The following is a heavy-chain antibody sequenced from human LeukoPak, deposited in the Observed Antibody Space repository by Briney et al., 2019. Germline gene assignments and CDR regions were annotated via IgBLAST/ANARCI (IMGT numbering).Heavy chain of an antibody. V-gene: IGHV4-31*03. D-gene: IGHD2-15*01. Sequence: SETLSLTCIVSGGSISSGGSSGGWIRNPPGKGLGWIGYIYYSGSTYYNPSLKSRVTISVDTSKNQFSLKLSSVTAADTAVYYCARDGCSGGSCYIDYWGQGTLVTVSS. J-gene: IGHJ4*02. CDR2: IYYSGST. CDR3: ARDGCSGGSCYIDY. CDR1: GGSISSGGSS.